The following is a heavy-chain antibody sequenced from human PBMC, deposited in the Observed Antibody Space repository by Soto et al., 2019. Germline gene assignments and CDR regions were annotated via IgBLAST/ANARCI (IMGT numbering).Heavy chain of an antibody. CDR3: ARDRDYGDYVGYFDY. Sequence: SETLSLTCTVSGGSSSSGGYCWSWIRQHPGKGLEWIGYIYYSGSTYYNPSLKSRVTISVDTSKNQFSLKLSSVTAADTAVYYCARDRDYGDYVGYFDYWGQGTLVTVSS. D-gene: IGHD4-17*01. CDR1: GGSSSSGGYC. J-gene: IGHJ4*02. V-gene: IGHV4-31*03. CDR2: IYYSGST.